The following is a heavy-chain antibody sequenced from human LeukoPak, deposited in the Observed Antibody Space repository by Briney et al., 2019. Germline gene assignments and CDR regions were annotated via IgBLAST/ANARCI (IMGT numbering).Heavy chain of an antibody. D-gene: IGHD2-2*01. V-gene: IGHV3-30-3*01. J-gene: IGHJ3*02. Sequence: GRSLRLSCAASGFTFGSYAMHWVRQAPGKGLEWVAVISYDGSNKYYADSVKGRFTISRDNSKNTLYLQMNSLRAEDTAVYYCARERTGVYCSSTSCFYDAFDIWGQGTMVTVSS. CDR3: ARERTGVYCSSTSCFYDAFDI. CDR2: ISYDGSNK. CDR1: GFTFGSYA.